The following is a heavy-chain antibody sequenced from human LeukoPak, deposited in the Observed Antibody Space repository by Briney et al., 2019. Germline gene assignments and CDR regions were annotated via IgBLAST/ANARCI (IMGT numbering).Heavy chain of an antibody. J-gene: IGHJ3*02. V-gene: IGHV4-4*07. CDR1: GGSISCDW. D-gene: IGHD3-22*01. Sequence: SETLSLTCTVSGGSISCDWWSWIRQPAGKGLEWIGRIYTSGSTNYNPSLKSRVTMSVDTSKNQFSLKLSSVTAADTAVYYCAGGYDSSGYYAFDIWGQGTMVTVSS. CDR2: IYTSGST. CDR3: AGGYDSSGYYAFDI.